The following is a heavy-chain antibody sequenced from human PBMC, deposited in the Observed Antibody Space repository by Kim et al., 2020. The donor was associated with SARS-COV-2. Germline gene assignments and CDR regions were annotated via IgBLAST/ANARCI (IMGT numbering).Heavy chain of an antibody. Sequence: GESLKISCKGSGYSFTSYWIGWVRQMPGKGLEWMGIIYPGDSDTRYSPSFQGQVTISADKSISTAYLQWSSLKASDTAMYYCARGGGSVYYYDSSGYPDDWYFDLWGRGTLVTVSS. V-gene: IGHV5-51*01. D-gene: IGHD3-22*01. J-gene: IGHJ2*01. CDR2: IYPGDSDT. CDR1: GYSFTSYW. CDR3: ARGGGSVYYYDSSGYPDDWYFDL.